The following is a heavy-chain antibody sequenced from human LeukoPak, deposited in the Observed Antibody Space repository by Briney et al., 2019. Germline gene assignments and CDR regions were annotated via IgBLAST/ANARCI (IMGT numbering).Heavy chain of an antibody. CDR1: GLTFSSDS. V-gene: IGHV3-21*04. J-gene: IGHJ4*02. Sequence: GGSLRLSCAASGLTFSSDSMNWVRQAPGKGLEWVSSISSSSSYIYYADSVKGRFTISRDNAKNLLYLQMNSLRAEDTAVYYCARDLETLSYDRSGYDYWGQGTLDTVSS. CDR2: ISSSSSYI. D-gene: IGHD3-22*01. CDR3: ARDLETLSYDRSGYDY.